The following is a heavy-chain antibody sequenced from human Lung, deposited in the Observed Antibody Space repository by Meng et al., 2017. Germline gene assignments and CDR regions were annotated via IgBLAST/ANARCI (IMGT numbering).Heavy chain of an antibody. CDR1: GGSFRGYY. Sequence: QLPLKQGGAGLLKPSETLSLTCAVYGGSFRGYYWSWIRQPPGKGLEWIGEIIDSGSTNYNPSLKSRVTISVDTSKNQFSLRVTSVTAADRAVYYCVRRTYSSGWYFDYWGQGTLVTVSS. D-gene: IGHD6-19*01. J-gene: IGHJ4*02. V-gene: IGHV4-34*02. CDR2: IIDSGST. CDR3: VRRTYSSGWYFDY.